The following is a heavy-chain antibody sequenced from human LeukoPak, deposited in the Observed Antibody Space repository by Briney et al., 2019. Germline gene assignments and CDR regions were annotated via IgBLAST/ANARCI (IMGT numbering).Heavy chain of an antibody. CDR1: GFNFRKHW. J-gene: IGHJ4*02. CDR2: IQEDGKEM. CDR3: ARDYTGGWNDY. Sequence: GGSLRLSCAASGFNFRKHWMSWVRQSIGKGLECVAKIQEDGKEMHYVDSVKGRSTISRDNARNSLYLQMNNLRVEDTAIYYCARDYTGGWNDYWGQGTLVTVSS. D-gene: IGHD7-27*01. V-gene: IGHV3-7*01.